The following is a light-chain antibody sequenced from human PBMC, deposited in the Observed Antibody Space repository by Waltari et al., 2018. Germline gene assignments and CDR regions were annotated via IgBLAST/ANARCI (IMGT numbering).Light chain of an antibody. J-gene: IGLJ1*01. CDR1: SSDVGSYSL. Sequence: QSALTQPASVSGSPGQSITISCTGTSSDVGSYSLVSWYQQHPGKAPKLIIYEGSNRPSGVSNRFSASKSGNTASLTISGLQAEDEADYYCCSYAGSSTYVFGTGTKVTVL. CDR2: EGS. CDR3: CSYAGSSTYV. V-gene: IGLV2-23*01.